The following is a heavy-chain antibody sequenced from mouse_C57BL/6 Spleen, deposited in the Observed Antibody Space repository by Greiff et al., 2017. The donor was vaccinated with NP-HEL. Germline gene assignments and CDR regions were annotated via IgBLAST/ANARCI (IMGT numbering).Heavy chain of an antibody. V-gene: IGHV1-81*01. CDR2: IYPRSGNT. Sequence: VQLQQSGAELARPGASVKLSCKASGYTFTSYGISWVKQRTGQGLEWIGEIYPRSGNTYYNEKFKGKATLTADKSSSTAYMELRSLTSEDSAVYFCARFTTVGGYYAMDYWGQGTSVTVSS. CDR1: GYTFTSYG. D-gene: IGHD1-1*01. CDR3: ARFTTVGGYYAMDY. J-gene: IGHJ4*01.